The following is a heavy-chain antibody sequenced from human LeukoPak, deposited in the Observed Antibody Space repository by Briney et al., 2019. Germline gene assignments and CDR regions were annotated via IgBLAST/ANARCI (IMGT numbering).Heavy chain of an antibody. Sequence: GSLRLSCAASGFTVSSNYMSWVRQAPGKGLEWVSVIYSGGSTYYADSVKGRFTISRDNSKNTLYLQMNSLRAEDTAVYYCASAPQWLVPRSEYFQHWGQSTLVTVSS. CDR2: IYSGGST. CDR1: GFTVSSNY. D-gene: IGHD6-19*01. J-gene: IGHJ1*01. V-gene: IGHV3-66*01. CDR3: ASAPQWLVPRSEYFQH.